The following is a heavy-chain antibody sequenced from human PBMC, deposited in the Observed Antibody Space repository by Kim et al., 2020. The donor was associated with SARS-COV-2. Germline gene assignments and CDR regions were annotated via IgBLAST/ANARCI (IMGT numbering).Heavy chain of an antibody. V-gene: IGHV4-34*01. CDR3: AREGGWDYYYMDV. J-gene: IGHJ6*03. Sequence: YNPSLKSRVTISVDTSKNQFSLKLSSVTAADTAVYYCAREGGWDYYYMDVWGKGTTVTVSS. D-gene: IGHD1-26*01.